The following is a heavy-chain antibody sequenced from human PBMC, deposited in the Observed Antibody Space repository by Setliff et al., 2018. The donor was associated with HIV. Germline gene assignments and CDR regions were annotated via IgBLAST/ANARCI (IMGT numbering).Heavy chain of an antibody. CDR1: GFTFSSYA. Sequence: LRLSCAASGFTFSSYAMSWVRQAPGKGLEWVSAISGSGGSTYYADSVKGRFTISRDNSKNTLYLQMNSLRAEDTAVYYCAKAGVEWLFHTGYYYYMDVWGKGTTVTVSS. CDR2: ISGSGGST. D-gene: IGHD3-3*01. J-gene: IGHJ6*03. V-gene: IGHV3-23*01. CDR3: AKAGVEWLFHTGYYYYMDV.